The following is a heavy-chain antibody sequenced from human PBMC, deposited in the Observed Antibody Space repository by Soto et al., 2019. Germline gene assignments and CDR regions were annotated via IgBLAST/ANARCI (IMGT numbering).Heavy chain of an antibody. CDR3: ARGPEWDLLPIWFDP. D-gene: IGHD1-26*01. CDR2: ISYDGSNK. V-gene: IGHV3-30*03. Sequence: PGGSLRLSCAASGFTFSSYGMHWVRQAPGKGLEWVAVISYDGSNKYYADSVKGRFTISRDNSKNTLYLQMNSLRAEDTAVYYCARGPEWDLLPIWFDPWGQGTLVTVSS. CDR1: GFTFSSYG. J-gene: IGHJ5*02.